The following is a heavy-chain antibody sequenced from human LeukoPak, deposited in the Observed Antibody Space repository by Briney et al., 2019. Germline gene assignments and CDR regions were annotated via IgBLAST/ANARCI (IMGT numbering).Heavy chain of an antibody. D-gene: IGHD4-17*01. V-gene: IGHV4-34*01. J-gene: IGHJ3*02. Sequence: SETLSLTCAVYGGSFSGYYWSWIRQPPGKGLEWIGEINHSGSTNYNPSLKSRVTISVDTSKNQFSLKLSSMTAADTAMYYCARDLATVTTFDAFDIWGQGTMVTVSS. CDR3: ARDLATVTTFDAFDI. CDR1: GGSFSGYY. CDR2: INHSGST.